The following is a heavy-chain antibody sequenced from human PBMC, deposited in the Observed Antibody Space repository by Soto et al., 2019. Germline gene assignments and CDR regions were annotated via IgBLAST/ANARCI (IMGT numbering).Heavy chain of an antibody. CDR2: IYYSGST. J-gene: IGHJ4*02. CDR3: AGRPSVAGTFDY. D-gene: IGHD6-19*01. Sequence: SETLSLTCTVSGGSISSGGYYWSWIRQHPGKGLEWIGYIYYSGSTYYNPSLKSRVTISVDTSKNQFSLKLSSVTAADTAVYYCAGRPSVAGTFDYWGQGTLVTVSS. V-gene: IGHV4-31*03. CDR1: GGSISSGGYY.